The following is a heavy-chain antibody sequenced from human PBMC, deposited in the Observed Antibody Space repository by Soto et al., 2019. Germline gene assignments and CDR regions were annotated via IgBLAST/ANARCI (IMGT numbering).Heavy chain of an antibody. D-gene: IGHD1-1*01. Sequence: QVQLVESGGGLVKPGGSLRLSCAASGFTFSDYYMTWIRQAPGKGLEWVAYISSSGGNTNYADSVKGRFTISRDNAKNSLYLQMNSLRAEDTAVYFCARVNWAFYFDYWGQGTRVTVSS. V-gene: IGHV3-11*06. J-gene: IGHJ4*02. CDR2: ISSSGGNT. CDR1: GFTFSDYY. CDR3: ARVNWAFYFDY.